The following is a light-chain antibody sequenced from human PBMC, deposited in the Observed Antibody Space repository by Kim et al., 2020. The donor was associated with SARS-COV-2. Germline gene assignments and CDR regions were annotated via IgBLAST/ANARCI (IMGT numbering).Light chain of an antibody. J-gene: IGKJ1*01. CDR2: MAS. Sequence: DIQMTQSPSTLSASVGDRVTITCRASQSIGTWLAWYQQKPGKAPKVLIYMASTLESGVPSRFSGSGSGTDFTLTISGLQPDDFASYYCQQYNSYSTFGQGTKVDIK. V-gene: IGKV1-5*03. CDR1: QSIGTW. CDR3: QQYNSYST.